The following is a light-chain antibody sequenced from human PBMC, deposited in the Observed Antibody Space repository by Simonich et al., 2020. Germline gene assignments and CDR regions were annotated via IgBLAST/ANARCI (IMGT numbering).Light chain of an antibody. V-gene: IGLV2-23*01. CDR1: SSDVGSYNL. Sequence: QSALTQPASVSGYPGQSITISCTVTSSDVGSYNLFSWYQQHPGKAPKLMIYEGSKRPSGVSNRFAGSKSGNTASLTISGLQAEDEADYYCCSYAGSSTVVFGGGTKLTVL. J-gene: IGLJ2*01. CDR3: CSYAGSSTVV. CDR2: EGS.